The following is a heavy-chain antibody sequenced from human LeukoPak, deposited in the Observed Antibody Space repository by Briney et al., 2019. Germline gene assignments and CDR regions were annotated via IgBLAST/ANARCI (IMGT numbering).Heavy chain of an antibody. CDR2: ISGSGGST. V-gene: IGHV3-23*01. CDR1: GFTFSSYA. Sequence: GRSLRLSCAASGFTFSSYAMSWVRQAPGKGLEWVSAISGSGGSTYYADSVKGRFTISRDNSKNTLYLQMNSLRAEDTAVYYCAKFGSGSAYYYYGMDVWGKGTTVTVSS. CDR3: AKFGSGSAYYYYGMDV. J-gene: IGHJ6*04. D-gene: IGHD3-10*01.